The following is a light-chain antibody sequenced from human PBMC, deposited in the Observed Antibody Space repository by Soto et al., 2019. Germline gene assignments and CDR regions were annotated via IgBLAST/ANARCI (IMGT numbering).Light chain of an antibody. CDR3: SSYRGSSALEV. J-gene: IGLJ1*01. V-gene: IGLV2-14*01. Sequence: QSVLTQPASVSGSPGQSITISCTGTSSDIGAYNYVSWYQQHPGKAPKLIIYDVTNRPSGVSSRFSGSKSGNTASLTISGLQAEDEADYHCSSYRGSSALEVFGTGTKLTVL. CDR2: DVT. CDR1: SSDIGAYNY.